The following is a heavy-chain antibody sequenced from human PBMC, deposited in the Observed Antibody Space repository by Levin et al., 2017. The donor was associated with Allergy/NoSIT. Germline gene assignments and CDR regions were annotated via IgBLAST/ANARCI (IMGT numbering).Heavy chain of an antibody. Sequence: QTGGSLRLSCAASGFTFSSYGMHWVRQAPGKGLEWVAVIWYDGSNKYYADSVKGRFTISRDNSKNTLYLQMNSLRAEDTAVYYCARDPHLGDYVSYAFDIWGQGTMVTVSS. J-gene: IGHJ3*02. CDR3: ARDPHLGDYVSYAFDI. D-gene: IGHD4-17*01. V-gene: IGHV3-33*01. CDR1: GFTFSSYG. CDR2: IWYDGSNK.